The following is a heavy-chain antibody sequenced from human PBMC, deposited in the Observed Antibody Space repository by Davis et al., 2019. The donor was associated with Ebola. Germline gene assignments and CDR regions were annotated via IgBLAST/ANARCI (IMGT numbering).Heavy chain of an antibody. CDR1: GGSISSYY. J-gene: IGHJ4*02. Sequence: PSETLSLTCTVSGGSISSYYWSWIRQPPGKGLEWIGYIYYSGSTNYNPSLKSRVTISVDTSKNQFSLKLSSVTAADTAVYYCARALRYYGSGSYYNGYWGQGTLVTVSS. D-gene: IGHD3-10*01. CDR2: IYYSGST. V-gene: IGHV4-59*01. CDR3: ARALRYYGSGSYYNGY.